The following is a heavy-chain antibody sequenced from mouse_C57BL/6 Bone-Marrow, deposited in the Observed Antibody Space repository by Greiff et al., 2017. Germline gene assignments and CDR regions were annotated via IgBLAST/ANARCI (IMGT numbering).Heavy chain of an antibody. CDR1: GFTFSSYG. CDR3: ARLGLRQFAY. J-gene: IGHJ3*01. Sequence: EVKLVESGGDLVKPGGSLKLSCAAPGFTFSSYGMSWVRQTPDKRLEWVATISSGGSYTYYPDSVKGRFTISRDNAKNTLYLQMSSLKSEDTAMYYCARLGLRQFAYWGQGTLVTVSA. CDR2: ISSGGSYT. D-gene: IGHD2-4*01. V-gene: IGHV5-6*01.